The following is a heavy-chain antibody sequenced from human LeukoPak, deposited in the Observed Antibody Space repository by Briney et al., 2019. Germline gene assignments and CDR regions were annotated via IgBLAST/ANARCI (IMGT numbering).Heavy chain of an antibody. D-gene: IGHD2-15*01. V-gene: IGHV1-24*01. CDR2: FDPEDGET. Sequence: ASVKVSCKVSGYTLTELSMHWVRQAPGKGLEWMGGFDPEDGETIYAQKFQGRVTMTEDTPTDTAYMELSSLRSEDTAVYYCATGVPVCSGGSCYALDYWGQGTLVTVSS. CDR1: GYTLTELS. J-gene: IGHJ4*02. CDR3: ATGVPVCSGGSCYALDY.